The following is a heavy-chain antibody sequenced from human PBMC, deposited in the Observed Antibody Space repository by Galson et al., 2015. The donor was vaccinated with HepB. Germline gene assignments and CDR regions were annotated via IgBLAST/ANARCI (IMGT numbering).Heavy chain of an antibody. D-gene: IGHD6-13*01. CDR3: ARDCHDCIAAAGRYNWFDP. CDR2: ISSSGSTI. V-gene: IGHV3-48*03. Sequence: SLRLSCAASGFTFSSYEMNWVRQAPGKGLEWVSYISSSGSTIYYADSVKGRFTISRDNAKNSLYLQMNSLRAEDTAVYYCARDCHDCIAAAGRYNWFDPWGQGTLVTVSS. J-gene: IGHJ5*02. CDR1: GFTFSSYE.